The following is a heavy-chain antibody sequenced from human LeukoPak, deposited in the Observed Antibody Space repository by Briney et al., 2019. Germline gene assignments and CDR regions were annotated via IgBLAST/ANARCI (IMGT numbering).Heavy chain of an antibody. CDR3: ARSSSVNYDSSGYSALDY. CDR2: ISSSSSHI. CDR1: GFTFSSYS. V-gene: IGHV3-21*06. J-gene: IGHJ4*02. D-gene: IGHD3-22*01. Sequence: GGSPRLSCAASGFTFSSYSMNWVRQAPGKGLEWVSSISSSSSHIYHADSVKGRFTISRDNAKNSLYLQMTSLRAEDTAVYYCARSSSVNYDSSGYSALDYWGQGTLVTVSS.